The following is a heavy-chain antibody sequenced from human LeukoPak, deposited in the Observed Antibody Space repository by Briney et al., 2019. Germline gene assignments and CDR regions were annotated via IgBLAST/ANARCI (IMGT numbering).Heavy chain of an antibody. CDR1: GFSFRSSA. J-gene: IGHJ5*01. Sequence: PGGSLRLSCAASGFSFRSSAMHWVRQAPGKGLEWMAFMRSDGSDEHYADSVKGRFTTSRDNSKNTLFLQMNSLRTDDTAVYYCGREQSGSYIHAFDSRGQGTLVTVSS. CDR3: GREQSGSYIHAFDS. CDR2: MRSDGSDE. D-gene: IGHD3-3*01. V-gene: IGHV3-30*02.